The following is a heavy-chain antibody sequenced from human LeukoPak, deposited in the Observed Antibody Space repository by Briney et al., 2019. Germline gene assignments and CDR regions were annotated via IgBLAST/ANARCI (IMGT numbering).Heavy chain of an antibody. Sequence: PSETLSLTCTVSGVSISSYYWAWIRQPPGKGLEWIGYIHYSGGITYYNPSLKSRVTISVDTSKNQFSLSLSSVTAADTAVYYCARITFVVEGYGMGVWGQGTTVTVSS. CDR1: GVSISSYY. CDR2: IHYSGGIT. CDR3: ARITFVVEGYGMGV. V-gene: IGHV4-59*08. D-gene: IGHD2-21*01. J-gene: IGHJ6*02.